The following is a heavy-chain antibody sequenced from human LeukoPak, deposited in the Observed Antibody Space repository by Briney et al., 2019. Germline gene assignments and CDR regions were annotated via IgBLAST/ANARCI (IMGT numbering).Heavy chain of an antibody. J-gene: IGHJ5*02. CDR3: ARDLENPQGHWFDP. CDR1: GYTFTGYY. Sequence: ASVKVSCKASGYTFTGYYMHWVRQAPGQGLEWMGWINPNSGGTNYAQKFQGRVTMTRDTSISTAYMELSRLRSDDTAVYYCARDLENPQGHWFDPWGQGTLVTVSS. CDR2: INPNSGGT. V-gene: IGHV1-2*02.